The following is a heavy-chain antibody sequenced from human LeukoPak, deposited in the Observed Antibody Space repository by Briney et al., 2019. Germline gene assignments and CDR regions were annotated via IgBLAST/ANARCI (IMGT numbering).Heavy chain of an antibody. Sequence: GSLRLSCAASGFTFSSYGMHWVRQAPGKGLEWVAVISYDGSNKYYADSVKGRFTISRDNSKNTLYLQMNSLRAEDTAVYYCAKILTQPYYDFWSGYLQNYGMDVWGQGTTVTVPS. CDR3: AKILTQPYYDFWSGYLQNYGMDV. CDR1: GFTFSSYG. D-gene: IGHD3-3*01. CDR2: ISYDGSNK. V-gene: IGHV3-30*18. J-gene: IGHJ6*02.